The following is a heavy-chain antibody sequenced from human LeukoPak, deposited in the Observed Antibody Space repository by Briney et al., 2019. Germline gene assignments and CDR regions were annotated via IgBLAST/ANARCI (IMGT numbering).Heavy chain of an antibody. CDR1: GGSISSHY. J-gene: IGHJ2*01. V-gene: IGHV4-59*11. CDR2: IYYSGST. D-gene: IGHD6-19*01. Sequence: SETLSLTCTVSGGSISSHYWSWIRQPPGKGLEWIGYIYYSGSTNYNPSLKSRVTISVDASKNQFSLKLSSVPAADTAVYYCARDQVSPQSAYWYFDLWGRGTLVTVSS. CDR3: ARDQVSPQSAYWYFDL.